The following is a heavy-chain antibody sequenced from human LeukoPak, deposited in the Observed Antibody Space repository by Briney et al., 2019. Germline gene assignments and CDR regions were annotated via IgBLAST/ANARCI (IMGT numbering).Heavy chain of an antibody. CDR1: GFTFSTYG. V-gene: IGHV3-23*01. Sequence: GGSLRLSCAASGFTFSTYGMNWVRQAPGKGLEWVSGISPSGDITYYADSVMGRFSISRDNPKSTVSLQMSSLRAEDTALYYCVRDLRWGGFDVWGQGTMVTVSS. CDR3: VRDLRWGGFDV. CDR2: ISPSGDIT. D-gene: IGHD7-27*01. J-gene: IGHJ3*01.